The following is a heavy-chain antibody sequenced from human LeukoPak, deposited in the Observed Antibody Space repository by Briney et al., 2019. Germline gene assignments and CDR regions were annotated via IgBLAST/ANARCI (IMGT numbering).Heavy chain of an antibody. CDR1: GFTFSSYS. CDR2: ISSSSSYI. V-gene: IGHV3-21*01. Sequence: GGSLRLSCAASGFTFSSYSMNWVRQAPGKGLEWVSSISSSSSYIYYADSVKGRFTISRDNAKNSLYLQMNSLRAEDTAVYYCAREATHYDILTGQTDWGQGTLVTVSS. D-gene: IGHD3-9*01. J-gene: IGHJ4*02. CDR3: AREATHYDILTGQTD.